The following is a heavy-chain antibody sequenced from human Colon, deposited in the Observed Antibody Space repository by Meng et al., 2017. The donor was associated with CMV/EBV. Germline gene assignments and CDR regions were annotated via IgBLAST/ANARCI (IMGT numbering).Heavy chain of an antibody. V-gene: IGHV4-30-4*08. CDR2: IYYSGST. CDR3: ARLVLQFGVVSGNRFDP. J-gene: IGHJ5*02. D-gene: IGHD3-3*01. CDR1: SISSGDYY. Sequence: SISSGDYYWSWIRQPPGKGLEWIGYIYYSGSTYYNPSLKSRVTISVDTSKNQFSLKLSSVTAADTAVYYCARLVLQFGVVSGNRFDPWGQGTLVTVSS.